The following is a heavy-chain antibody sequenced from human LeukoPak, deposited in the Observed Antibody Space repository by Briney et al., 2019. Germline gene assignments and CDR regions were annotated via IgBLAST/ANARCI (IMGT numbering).Heavy chain of an antibody. CDR3: ARTLTVTTHGHGGDY. CDR1: GYTFTSYY. D-gene: IGHD4-17*01. J-gene: IGHJ4*02. CDR2: INPSGGST. V-gene: IGHV1-46*01. Sequence: GASVKVSCKASGYTFTSYYMHWVRQAPGQGLEWMGIINPSGGSTSYAQKFQGRVTMTRDTSTSTVYMELSSLRSEDTAMYYCARTLTVTTHGHGGDYWGQGTLVTVSS.